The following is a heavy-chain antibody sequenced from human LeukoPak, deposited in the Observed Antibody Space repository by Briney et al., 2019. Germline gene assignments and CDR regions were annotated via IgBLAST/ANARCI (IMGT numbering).Heavy chain of an antibody. CDR1: GGSISSYY. V-gene: IGHV4-59*08. Sequence: SETLSLTCTVSGGSISSYYWSWIRQPPGKGLEWIGYIYYSGSTNYNPPLKSRVTISVDTSKNQFSLKLSSVTAADTAVYYCATGSGSYYKPFDYWGQGTLVTVSS. J-gene: IGHJ4*02. CDR3: ATGSGSYYKPFDY. D-gene: IGHD3-10*01. CDR2: IYYSGST.